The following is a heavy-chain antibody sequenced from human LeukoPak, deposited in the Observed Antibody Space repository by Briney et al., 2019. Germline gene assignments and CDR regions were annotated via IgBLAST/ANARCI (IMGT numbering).Heavy chain of an antibody. CDR1: GFTFSSYW. V-gene: IGHV3-74*01. CDR2: INSDGSST. D-gene: IGHD2-2*01. CDR3: ARASRYCSSTSCYPKY. Sequence: GGSLRLSCAASGFTFSSYWMHWVRQAPGKGLVWVSRINSDGSSTSYADSVKGRFTISRDSAKNTLYLQMNSLRAEDTAVYYCARASRYCSSTSCYPKYWGQGTLVTVSS. J-gene: IGHJ4*02.